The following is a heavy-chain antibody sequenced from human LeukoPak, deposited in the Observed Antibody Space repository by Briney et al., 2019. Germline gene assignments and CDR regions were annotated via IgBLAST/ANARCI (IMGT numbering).Heavy chain of an antibody. J-gene: IGHJ3*02. CDR3: ARDLITMIVVVRGAFDI. V-gene: IGHV1-69*04. D-gene: IGHD3-22*01. CDR2: ISPILGIA. Sequence: SVKVSCKASGGTFSSYAISWVRQAPGQGLEWMGRISPILGIANYAQKFQGRVTITADKSTSTAYMELISLRSEDTAVYYCARDLITMIVVVRGAFDIWGQGTMVTVSS. CDR1: GGTFSSYA.